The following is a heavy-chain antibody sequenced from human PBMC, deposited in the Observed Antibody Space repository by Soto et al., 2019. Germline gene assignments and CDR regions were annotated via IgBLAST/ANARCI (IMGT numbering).Heavy chain of an antibody. J-gene: IGHJ5*02. D-gene: IGHD1-1*01. Sequence: GASVKVSCKASGYTFTGYYIHWMRQAPGQGLEWMGWIIPSSADTNYAQKFQGRVTMTRDTSIYTAYMELSGLRSDDTAVYYCARDNKITTLMRYFDPWGQGTLVTVSS. CDR2: IIPSSADT. V-gene: IGHV1-2*02. CDR3: ARDNKITTLMRYFDP. CDR1: GYTFTGYY.